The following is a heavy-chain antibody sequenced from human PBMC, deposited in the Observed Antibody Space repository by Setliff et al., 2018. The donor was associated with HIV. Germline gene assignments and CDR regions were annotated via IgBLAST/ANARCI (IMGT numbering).Heavy chain of an antibody. CDR3: AHYVLYPYDAFDL. Sequence: GPPLVNPTQTLTLTCTFSGFSLTTSGVGVGWIRQSPGKALDWLGLIYWDDDKRYSPSLKSRLTITRDTSKNQVILTMTNVDPADTATYYCAHYVLYPYDAFDLWGQGTMVTVSS. CDR2: IYWDDDK. J-gene: IGHJ3*01. CDR1: GFSLTTSGVG. D-gene: IGHD2-2*02. V-gene: IGHV2-5*02.